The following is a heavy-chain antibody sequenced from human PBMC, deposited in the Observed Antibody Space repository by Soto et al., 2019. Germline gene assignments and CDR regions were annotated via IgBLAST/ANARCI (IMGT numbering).Heavy chain of an antibody. CDR3: ARGPLYYDSSGYSLFDY. CDR1: RYTYTSYY. Sequence: EASVKVSSKAPRYTYTSYYMHCVRQAHGQGLEWMGIINPSGGSTSYAQKFQGRVTMTRDTSTSTVYMELSSLRSEDTAVYYCARGPLYYDSSGYSLFDYWGQGTLVTVSS. V-gene: IGHV1-46*03. D-gene: IGHD3-22*01. J-gene: IGHJ4*02. CDR2: INPSGGST.